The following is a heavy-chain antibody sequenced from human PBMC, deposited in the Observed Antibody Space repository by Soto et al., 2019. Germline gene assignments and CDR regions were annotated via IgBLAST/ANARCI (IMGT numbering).Heavy chain of an antibody. V-gene: IGHV1-69*01. Sequence: QVQLLQSGAEVKKPGSSVKVSCRVSGGNFRRYSVSWVRQAPGQGLEWVGGIVPIFGKTNYAQRVQKRVTTTADETTGTTYMEPTTLTSDDKAIYYCARPDEAGYSSHHNYYYALDLWGQGTAVTVTS. CDR3: ARPDEAGYSSHHNYYYALDL. CDR1: GGNFRRYS. D-gene: IGHD2-21*01. CDR2: IVPIFGKT. J-gene: IGHJ6*02.